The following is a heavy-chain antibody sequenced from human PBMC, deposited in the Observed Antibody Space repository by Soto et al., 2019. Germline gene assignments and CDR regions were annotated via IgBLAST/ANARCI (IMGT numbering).Heavy chain of an antibody. D-gene: IGHD6-13*01. CDR1: GFTFSSYG. CDR3: AKDGGYSSSWLYYFDY. V-gene: IGHV3-30*18. Sequence: QVQLVESGGGVVQPGRSLRLSCAASGFTFSSYGMHWVRQAPGKGLEWVAVISYDGSNKYYADSVKGRFTISRDNSKNTLYLQMNSLRAEDTAVYYCAKDGGYSSSWLYYFDYWGQGTLVTGSS. CDR2: ISYDGSNK. J-gene: IGHJ4*02.